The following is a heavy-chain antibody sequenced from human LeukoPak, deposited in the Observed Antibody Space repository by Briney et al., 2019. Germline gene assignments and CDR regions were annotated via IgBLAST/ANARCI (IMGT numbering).Heavy chain of an antibody. CDR3: ARPKRDDVGNSFYYYGMDV. Sequence: ASETLSLTCTVSGGSMSPYYWNWIRQPLGKGLEWIGYIYYSGSTSYNPSLKSRVTISIDTSKNQFSLKLSSVIAADTAVYYCARPKRDDVGNSFYYYGMDVWGQGTTVTVSS. V-gene: IGHV4-59*01. J-gene: IGHJ6*02. D-gene: IGHD4-23*01. CDR2: IYYSGST. CDR1: GGSMSPYY.